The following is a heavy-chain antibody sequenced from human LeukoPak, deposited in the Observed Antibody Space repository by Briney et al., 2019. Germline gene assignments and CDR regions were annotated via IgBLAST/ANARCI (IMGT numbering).Heavy chain of an antibody. D-gene: IGHD5-24*01. CDR2: IRYDGSNK. V-gene: IGHV3-30*02. J-gene: IGHJ4*02. CDR3: ANVRGGDAYTPFDY. Sequence: GGSLRLSCAASGFTFSSYGMHWVRQAPGKGLERVAFIRYDGSNKYYADSVKGRFTISRDNSKNTLYLQMNSLRAEDTAVYYCANVRGGDAYTPFDYWGQGTLVTVSS. CDR1: GFTFSSYG.